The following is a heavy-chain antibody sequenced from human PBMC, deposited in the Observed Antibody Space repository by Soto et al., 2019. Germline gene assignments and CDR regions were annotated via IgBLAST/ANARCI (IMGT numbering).Heavy chain of an antibody. CDR3: ARFLEWLDYYYMDV. Sequence: ASVKVSCKASGYPFGGYAIGWVRQAPGQGLEWMGWMNPNSGNTGYAQKFQGRVTMTRNTSISTAYMELSSLRSEDTAVYYCARFLEWLDYYYMDVWGKGTTVTVS. D-gene: IGHD3-3*01. J-gene: IGHJ6*03. V-gene: IGHV1-8*02. CDR2: MNPNSGNT. CDR1: GYPFGGYA.